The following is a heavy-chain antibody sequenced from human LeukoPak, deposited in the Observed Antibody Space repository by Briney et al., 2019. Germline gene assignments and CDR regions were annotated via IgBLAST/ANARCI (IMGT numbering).Heavy chain of an antibody. CDR2: ISAYNGNT. J-gene: IGHJ4*02. Sequence: GASVKVSCKASGYTVSSYGISWVRQAPGQGLEWMGWISAYNGNTKYAQKFQGRVTMTTDTSTSTAFMELRSLISDDTAVYYCARDRVGEVVVAATSDYWGQGTLVTVSS. D-gene: IGHD2-15*01. CDR1: GYTVSSYG. V-gene: IGHV1-18*01. CDR3: ARDRVGEVVVAATSDY.